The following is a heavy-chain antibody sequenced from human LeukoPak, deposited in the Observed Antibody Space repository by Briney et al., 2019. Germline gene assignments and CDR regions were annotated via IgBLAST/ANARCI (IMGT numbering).Heavy chain of an antibody. CDR1: GFTFSSYG. D-gene: IGHD4-17*01. CDR2: IRYDGSNK. V-gene: IGHV3-30*02. J-gene: IGHJ4*02. CDR3: ASYFHYGDYASLWY. Sequence: PGGSLRLSCAASGFTFSSYGMHWVRQAPGKGLEWVAFIRYDGSNKYYADSVKGRFTISRDNSKNTLYLQMNSLRAEDTAVYYCASYFHYGDYASLWYWGQGTLVTVSS.